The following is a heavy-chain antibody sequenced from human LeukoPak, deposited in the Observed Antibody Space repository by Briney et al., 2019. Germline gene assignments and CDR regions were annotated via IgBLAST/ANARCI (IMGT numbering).Heavy chain of an antibody. V-gene: IGHV4-59*12. D-gene: IGHD5-18*01. CDR1: GGSISSYY. Sequence: PSETLSLTCTVSGGSISSYYWSWIRQPPGKGLEWIGYIYYSGSTNYNPSLKSRVTISVDTSKNQFSLKLSSVTAADTAVYYCARGTARRRNFDYWGQGTLVTVSS. CDR2: IYYSGST. CDR3: ARGTARRRNFDY. J-gene: IGHJ4*02.